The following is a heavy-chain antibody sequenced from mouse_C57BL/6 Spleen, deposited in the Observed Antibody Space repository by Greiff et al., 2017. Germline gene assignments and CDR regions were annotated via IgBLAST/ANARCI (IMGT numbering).Heavy chain of an antibody. CDR2: ISYDGSN. V-gene: IGHV3-6*01. J-gene: IGHJ4*01. D-gene: IGHD2-5*01. Sequence: ESGPGLVKPSQSLSLTCSVTGYSITSGYYWNWIRQFPGNKLEWMGYISYDGSNNYNPSLKNRISITRDTSKNQFFLKLNSVTTEDTATYYCARAYSNYPLYAMDYWGQGTSVTVSS. CDR3: ARAYSNYPLYAMDY. CDR1: GYSITSGYY.